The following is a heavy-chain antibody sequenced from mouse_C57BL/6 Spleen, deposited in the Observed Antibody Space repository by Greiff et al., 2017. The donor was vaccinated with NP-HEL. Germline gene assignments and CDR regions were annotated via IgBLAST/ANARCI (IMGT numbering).Heavy chain of an antibody. CDR1: GYTFTSYG. V-gene: IGHV1-81*01. D-gene: IGHD2-4*01. CDR2: IYPRSGNT. J-gene: IGHJ2*01. Sequence: QVQLKQSGAELARPGASVKLSCKASGYTFTSYGISWVKQRTGQGLEWIGEIYPRSGNTYYNEKFKGKATLTADKSSSTAYMELRSLTSEDSAVYFCARCYYDYDGVFDYWGQGTTLTVSS. CDR3: ARCYYDYDGVFDY.